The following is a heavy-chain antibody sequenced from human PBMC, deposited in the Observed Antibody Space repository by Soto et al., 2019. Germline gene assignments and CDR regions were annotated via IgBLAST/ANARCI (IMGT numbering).Heavy chain of an antibody. CDR2: ISYDGSNK. Sequence: QVQLVESGGGVVQPGRSLRLSCAASGFTFSSYGMHWVRQAPGKGLVWVAVISYDGSNKYYADSVKGRFTISRDNSKNTLYLHMSALRAEDSAIYFCVRGSKASYPGSRIFDFCGRGTLVTVSS. V-gene: IGHV3-30*03. CDR3: VRGSKASYPGSRIFDF. D-gene: IGHD3-10*01. CDR1: GFTFSSYG. J-gene: IGHJ4*02.